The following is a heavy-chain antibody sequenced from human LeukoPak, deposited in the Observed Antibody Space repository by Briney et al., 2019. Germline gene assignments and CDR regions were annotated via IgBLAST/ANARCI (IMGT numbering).Heavy chain of an antibody. Sequence: SETLSLTCTFSGGSISSGGYYWSWIRQHPGKGLEWIGYIYYSGSTYYNPSLKSRVTISVDTSKNQFSLKLSSVTAADTAVYYCARGLQDSMVVVARSDYFDYWGQGTLVTVSS. J-gene: IGHJ4*02. V-gene: IGHV4-31*03. CDR3: ARGLQDSMVVVARSDYFDY. D-gene: IGHD2-15*01. CDR1: GGSISSGGYY. CDR2: IYYSGST.